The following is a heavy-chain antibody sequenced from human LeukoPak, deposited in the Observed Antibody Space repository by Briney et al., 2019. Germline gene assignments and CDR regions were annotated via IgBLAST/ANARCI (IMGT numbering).Heavy chain of an antibody. V-gene: IGHV3-21*01. Sequence: GGSLRLSCAASGFTFSSYSMNWVRQAPGKGLEWVSSISSSSSYIYYADSVKGRFTISRDNAKNSLYLQMNSLRAEDTAVYYCARTLIEYSVSSCYFDYWGQGTLVTVSS. D-gene: IGHD6-6*01. CDR1: GFTFSSYS. CDR3: ARTLIEYSVSSCYFDY. J-gene: IGHJ4*02. CDR2: ISSSSSYI.